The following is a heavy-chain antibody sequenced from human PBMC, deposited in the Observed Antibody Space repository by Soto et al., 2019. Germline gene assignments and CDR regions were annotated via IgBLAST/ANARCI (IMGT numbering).Heavy chain of an antibody. V-gene: IGHV1-18*01. D-gene: IGHD3-3*01. CDR3: ARDSAMYYDFWSGYSNWFAP. Sequence: QVQLVQSGAEVKKPGASVKVSCKASGYTFTSYGISWVRQAPGQGLEWMGWISAYNGNTNYAQKLQGRVTMTTDTSTSTAYMELRSLRSDDTAVYYCARDSAMYYDFWSGYSNWFAPWGQGTLVTVSS. J-gene: IGHJ5*02. CDR2: ISAYNGNT. CDR1: GYTFTSYG.